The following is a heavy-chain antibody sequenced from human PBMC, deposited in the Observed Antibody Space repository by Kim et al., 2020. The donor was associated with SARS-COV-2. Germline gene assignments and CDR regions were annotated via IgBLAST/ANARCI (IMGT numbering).Heavy chain of an antibody. Sequence: ITYRGATNNNPSPKSQVTISVTTSKNQFSLKLSSVTAAYTAVYYCARGFDPWGQGTLVTVSS. CDR3: ARGFDP. CDR2: ITYRGAT. V-gene: IGHV4-59*09. J-gene: IGHJ5*02.